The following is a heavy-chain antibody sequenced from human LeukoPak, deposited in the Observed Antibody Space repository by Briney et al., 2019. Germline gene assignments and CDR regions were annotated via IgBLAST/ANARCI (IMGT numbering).Heavy chain of an antibody. D-gene: IGHD3-22*01. CDR3: ARPYYYDSTQELYYFDY. Sequence: GASVKVSCKASGYTFTSYDINWVRQAPGQGLEWMGIINPSGGSTSYAQKFQGRVTMTRDMSTSTVYMELSSLRSEDTAVYYCARPYYYDSTQELYYFDYWGQGTLVTVSS. CDR1: GYTFTSYD. CDR2: INPSGGST. V-gene: IGHV1-46*01. J-gene: IGHJ4*02.